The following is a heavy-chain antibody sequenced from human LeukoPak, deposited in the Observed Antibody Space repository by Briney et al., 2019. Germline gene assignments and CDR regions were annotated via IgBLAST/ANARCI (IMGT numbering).Heavy chain of an antibody. J-gene: IGHJ5*02. V-gene: IGHV4-61*02. D-gene: IGHD3-9*01. CDR3: ARDDYDILTGQSNWFDP. CDR2: IYTSGST. CDR1: GGSISSGSLY. Sequence: SETLSLTCTVSGGSISSGSLYWSWIRQPAGKGLEWIGLIYTSGSTNYNPSLKSRVTISIDTSKNQFSLKLSSVTAADTAVYYCARDDYDILTGQSNWFDPWGQGTLVTVSS.